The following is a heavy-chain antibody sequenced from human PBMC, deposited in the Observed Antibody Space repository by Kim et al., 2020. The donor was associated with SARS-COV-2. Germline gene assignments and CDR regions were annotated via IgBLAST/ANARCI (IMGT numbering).Heavy chain of an antibody. CDR1: GFTFSSYA. V-gene: IGHV3-30-3*01. J-gene: IGHJ4*02. CDR2: ISYDGSNK. Sequence: GGSLRLSCAASGFTFSSYAMHWVRQAPGKGLEWVAVISYDGSNKYYADSVKGRFTISRDNSKNTLYLQMNSLRAEDTAVYYCARDRVDYYDSSGYYPDYWGQGTLVTVSS. D-gene: IGHD3-22*01. CDR3: ARDRVDYYDSSGYYPDY.